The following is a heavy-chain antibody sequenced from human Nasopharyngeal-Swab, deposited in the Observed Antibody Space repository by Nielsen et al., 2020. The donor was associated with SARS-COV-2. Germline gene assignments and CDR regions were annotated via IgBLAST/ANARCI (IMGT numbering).Heavy chain of an antibody. CDR2: INHSGST. J-gene: IGHJ6*03. Sequence: WIRQPPGKGLEWIGEINHSGSTNYNPSLKSRVTISVDTSKNQFSLKLSSVTAADTAVYYCARAHYYDILTGYFLPGMGVMDAWGKGTTVTVSS. CDR3: ARAHYYDILTGYFLPGMGVMDA. D-gene: IGHD3-9*01. V-gene: IGHV4-34*01.